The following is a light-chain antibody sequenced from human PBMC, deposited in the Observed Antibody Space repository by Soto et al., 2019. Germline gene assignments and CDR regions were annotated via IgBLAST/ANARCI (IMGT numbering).Light chain of an antibody. CDR2: GAS. J-gene: IGKJ1*01. CDR3: QQYNNFWT. V-gene: IGKV3-15*01. Sequence: EVVMTQSPDTLSVSPGERVTLSCRASQSLRSNLPWYQQKPGQAPRLLIYGASTRATGIPARFSGSGSGTEFTLTISSLQSEDFAVYYCQQYNNFWTFGQGTKVEIK. CDR1: QSLRSN.